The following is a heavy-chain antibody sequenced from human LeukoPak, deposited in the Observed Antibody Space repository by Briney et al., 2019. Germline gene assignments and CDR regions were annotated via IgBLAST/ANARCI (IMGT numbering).Heavy chain of an antibody. CDR2: INPSGGST. D-gene: IGHD3-22*01. CDR1: GYTFTSYY. Sequence: ASVKVSCKASGYTFTSYYMHWVRQAPGQGLEWMGIINPSGGSTSYAQKFQGRVTMTRDTSTSTVYMELSSLRSEDTAVYYCARSNGAAYLNYYDSSGPLDYWGQGTLVTVSS. J-gene: IGHJ4*02. V-gene: IGHV1-46*01. CDR3: ARSNGAAYLNYYDSSGPLDY.